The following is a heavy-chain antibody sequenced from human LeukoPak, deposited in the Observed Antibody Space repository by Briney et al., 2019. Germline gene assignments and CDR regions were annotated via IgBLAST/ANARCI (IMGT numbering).Heavy chain of an antibody. J-gene: IGHJ4*02. CDR2: ISYDGSNK. Sequence: PGRSLRLSCAASGFTFSSYAMHWVRQAPGKGLEWVAVISYDGSNKYYADSVKGRFTISRDNSKNTLYLQMNSLRAEDTAVYYCARYREPTPYYYDSSGLMGDYWGQGTLVTVSS. CDR1: GFTFSSYA. D-gene: IGHD3-22*01. V-gene: IGHV3-30-3*01. CDR3: ARYREPTPYYYDSSGLMGDY.